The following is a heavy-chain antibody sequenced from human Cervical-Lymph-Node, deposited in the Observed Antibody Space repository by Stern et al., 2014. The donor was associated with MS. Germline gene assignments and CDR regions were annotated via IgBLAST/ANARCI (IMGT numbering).Heavy chain of an antibody. J-gene: IGHJ4*02. V-gene: IGHV3-7*01. Sequence: VQLVESGGGLVQPGGSLRLSCVASGFSFGTSWMSWVRQPPGRGLEWVANIRPDGYDKFYVDPVKGRFTISRDNARNSLYLKMNSLTVADTAVYYCARDRRAFLDYWGQGTHVAVSS. D-gene: IGHD2/OR15-2a*01. CDR2: IRPDGYDK. CDR1: GFSFGTSW. CDR3: ARDRRAFLDY.